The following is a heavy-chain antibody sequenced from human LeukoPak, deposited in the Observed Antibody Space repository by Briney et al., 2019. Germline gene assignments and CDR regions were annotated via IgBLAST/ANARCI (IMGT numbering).Heavy chain of an antibody. Sequence: SETLSLTCTVSGGSISSYYWSWIRQPAGKGLEWIGRIYTSGSTNYNPSFKSRVTMSVDTSKNQFSLKLSSVTAADTAVYYCARDRIFGVVITPYYYYYGMDVWGQGTTVTVSS. CDR2: IYTSGST. D-gene: IGHD3-3*01. CDR1: GGSISSYY. CDR3: ARDRIFGVVITPYYYYYGMDV. V-gene: IGHV4-4*07. J-gene: IGHJ6*02.